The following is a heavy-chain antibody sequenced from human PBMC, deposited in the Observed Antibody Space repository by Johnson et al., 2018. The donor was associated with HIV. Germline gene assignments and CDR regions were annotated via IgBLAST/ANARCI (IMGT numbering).Heavy chain of an antibody. D-gene: IGHD6-13*01. CDR1: GFTVSSNY. J-gene: IGHJ3*02. Sequence: QVQLVESGGGLVQPGGSLRLSCAASGFTVSSNYMSWVRQAPGKGLEWVAFIRYDGSNKYYADSVKGRFTISRDNSKNRLYLQMNSLRAEETAVYYCARDESGSSWAFDIWGQGTMVTVSS. CDR3: ARDESGSSWAFDI. V-gene: IGHV3-30*02. CDR2: IRYDGSNK.